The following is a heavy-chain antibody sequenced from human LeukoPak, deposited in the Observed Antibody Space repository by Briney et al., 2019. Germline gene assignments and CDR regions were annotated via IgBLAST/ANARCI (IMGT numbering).Heavy chain of an antibody. V-gene: IGHV3-33*08. D-gene: IGHD2-2*01. CDR2: IWYDGSNK. J-gene: IGHJ4*02. CDR1: GFTFSSYG. Sequence: PGRSLRLSCAASGFTFSSYGMHWVRQAPGKGLEWVAVIWYDGSNKYYADSVKGRFTISRDNSKNTLYLQMNSLRAEDTAVYYCARDRSPNIVVVPAAMPYWGQGTLVTVSS. CDR3: ARDRSPNIVVVPAAMPY.